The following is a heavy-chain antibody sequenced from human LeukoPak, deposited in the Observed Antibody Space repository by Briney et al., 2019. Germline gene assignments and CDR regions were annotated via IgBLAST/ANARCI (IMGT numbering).Heavy chain of an antibody. CDR3: ATGGVTPIRVGF. CDR1: GGSFSGYF. V-gene: IGHV4-34*01. D-gene: IGHD2-21*02. CDR2: INHSGST. Sequence: PSETLSLTCAVYGGSFSGYFWSWIRQPPGKGLEWIGEINHSGSTNYNPSLKSRVTISVDTSKNQFSLKLSSVTAADTAVYYCATGGVTPIRVGFWGQGTLVTVSS. J-gene: IGHJ4*02.